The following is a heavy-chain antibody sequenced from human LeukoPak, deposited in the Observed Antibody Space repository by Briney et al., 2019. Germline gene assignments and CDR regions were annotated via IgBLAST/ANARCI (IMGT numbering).Heavy chain of an antibody. J-gene: IGHJ4*02. CDR1: GFTFSSYS. CDR3: AKAGGDSSSWYFVTL. Sequence: PGGSLRLSCAASGFTFSSYSMNWGRQAPGKGLEWGSAISGSGGSTYYADSVKGRFTISRDNSKNTLYMQMNSLRAEDTAVYYCAKAGGDSSSWYFVTLWGQGTLVTVSS. V-gene: IGHV3-23*01. D-gene: IGHD6-13*01. CDR2: ISGSGGST.